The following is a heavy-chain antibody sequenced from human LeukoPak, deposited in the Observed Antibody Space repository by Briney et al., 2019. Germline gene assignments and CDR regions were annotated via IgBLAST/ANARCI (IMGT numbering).Heavy chain of an antibody. J-gene: IGHJ4*02. CDR2: VYYTGST. Sequence: TSETLSLTCPVSGGSISNYYYWTWIRQPPGKGLEWIGYVYYTGSTNFNPSLKSRVTMSLDTSRNQFSLKLTSLTAADTAAYYCARGAMATTPFFDYWGQGTLVTVSS. V-gene: IGHV4-59*01. CDR3: ARGAMATTPFFDY. CDR1: GGSISNYY. D-gene: IGHD5-24*01.